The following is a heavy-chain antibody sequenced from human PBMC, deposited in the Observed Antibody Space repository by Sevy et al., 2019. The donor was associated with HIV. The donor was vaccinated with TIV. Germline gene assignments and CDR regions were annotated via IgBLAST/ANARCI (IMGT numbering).Heavy chain of an antibody. Sequence: GGSLRLSCAASGFTFDDYTMNWVRQAPGKGLEWVSGISWSSGNIAYADSVEGRFTISRDNAMNSLYLQMNSLRVEDTALYYCVKDRSGSYSFDYWGQGTLVTVSS. J-gene: IGHJ4*02. CDR1: GFTFDDYT. D-gene: IGHD1-26*01. CDR3: VKDRSGSYSFDY. V-gene: IGHV3-9*01. CDR2: ISWSSGNI.